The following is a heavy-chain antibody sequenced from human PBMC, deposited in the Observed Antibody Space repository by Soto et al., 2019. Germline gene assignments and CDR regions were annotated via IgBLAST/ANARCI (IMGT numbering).Heavy chain of an antibody. CDR1: GGSISSGGYY. D-gene: IGHD3-3*01. V-gene: IGHV4-31*03. J-gene: IGHJ6*02. CDR3: ASLYDFWSGYYPIRYGMDV. CDR2: IYYSGST. Sequence: PSETLSLTCTVSGGSISSGGYYWSWIRQHPGKGLEWIGYIYYSGSTYYNPSLKSRVTISVDTSKNQFSLKLSSVTAADTAVYYCASLYDFWSGYYPIRYGMDVWGQGTTVTVSS.